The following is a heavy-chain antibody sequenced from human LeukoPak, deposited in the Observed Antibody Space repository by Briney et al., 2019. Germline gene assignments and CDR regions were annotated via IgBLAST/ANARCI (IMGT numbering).Heavy chain of an antibody. V-gene: IGHV3-9*01. CDR1: GFTFDDYA. Sequence: GGSLRLSCAASGFTFDDYAMPWVRQAPGKGLEWVSGISWNSGSIGYADSVKGRFTISRDNAKNSLYLQMNSLRAEDTALYYCAKDTGPARYYYGMDVWGQGTTVTVSS. CDR2: ISWNSGSI. CDR3: AKDTGPARYYYGMDV. J-gene: IGHJ6*02.